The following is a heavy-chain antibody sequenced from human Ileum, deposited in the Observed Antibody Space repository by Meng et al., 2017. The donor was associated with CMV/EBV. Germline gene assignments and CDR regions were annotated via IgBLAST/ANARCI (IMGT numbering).Heavy chain of an antibody. J-gene: IGHJ4*02. CDR2: IKSDGSGA. Sequence: GESLKISCAASGFTFNTHWMHWVRQAPGKGLVWVSRIKSDGSGATYPDSVKGRFTISRDNSKNTLYLQMNSLRPEDTAVYFCAKVAGGTYHYFDYWGQGTLVTVSS. V-gene: IGHV3-74*03. D-gene: IGHD1-26*01. CDR3: AKVAGGTYHYFDY. CDR1: GFTFNTHW.